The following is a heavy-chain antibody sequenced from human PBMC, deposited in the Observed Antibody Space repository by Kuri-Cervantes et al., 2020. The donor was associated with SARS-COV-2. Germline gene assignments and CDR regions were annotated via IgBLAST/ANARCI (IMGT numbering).Heavy chain of an antibody. J-gene: IGHJ4*02. Sequence: GSLRLPFAVYGGSFSGYYWSWIRQPPGKGLEWIGEINHSGSTNYNPSLKSRVTISVDTSKNQFSLKLSSVTAADTAVYYCARGPRWSIAASFDYWGQGTLVTVSS. V-gene: IGHV4-34*01. D-gene: IGHD6-6*01. CDR1: GGSFSGYY. CDR2: INHSGST. CDR3: ARGPRWSIAASFDY.